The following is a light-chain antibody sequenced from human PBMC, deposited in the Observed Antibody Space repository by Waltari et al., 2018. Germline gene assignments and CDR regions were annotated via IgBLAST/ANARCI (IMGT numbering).Light chain of an antibody. Sequence: QSALTQPASVSGSPGQSITISCTGTSSDVGGYNYFSWYQQHPGKAPKLMIYEVSNRPSGVSNRFSGSKSGNTASLTISGLQAEDEADYYCSSYTSSSTSYVVFGGGTKLTVL. CDR3: SSYTSSSTSYVV. CDR1: SSDVGGYNY. V-gene: IGLV2-14*01. CDR2: EVS. J-gene: IGLJ2*01.